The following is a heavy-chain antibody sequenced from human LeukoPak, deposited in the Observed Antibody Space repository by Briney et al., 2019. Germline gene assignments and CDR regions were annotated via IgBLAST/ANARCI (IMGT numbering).Heavy chain of an antibody. J-gene: IGHJ6*03. D-gene: IGHD3-10*01. CDR2: IYSSGST. Sequence: SETLSLTXTVSGGSISTYYGSWIQQPAGKGLEWIGRIYSSGSTNYNPSLKSRVTMSVDTSKNQFSLKLSSVTAADTAVYFCARDRTWFGETYYYSMDVWGKGTTVTVSS. V-gene: IGHV4-4*07. CDR1: GGSISTYY. CDR3: ARDRTWFGETYYYSMDV.